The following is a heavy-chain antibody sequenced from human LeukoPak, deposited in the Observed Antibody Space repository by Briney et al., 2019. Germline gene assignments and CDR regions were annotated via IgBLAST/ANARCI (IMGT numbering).Heavy chain of an antibody. V-gene: IGHV4-30-4*08. CDR1: GGSISSGDYY. J-gene: IGHJ5*02. D-gene: IGHD4-23*01. CDR3: AAGEVVTQFDP. CDR2: IYYSGST. Sequence: SETLSLTCTVSGGSISSGDYYWSWIRQPPGKGLEWIGYIYYSGSTYYNPSLKSRVTISVDTSKNQFSLKLCSVTAADTAVYYCAAGEVVTQFDPWGQGTLVTVSS.